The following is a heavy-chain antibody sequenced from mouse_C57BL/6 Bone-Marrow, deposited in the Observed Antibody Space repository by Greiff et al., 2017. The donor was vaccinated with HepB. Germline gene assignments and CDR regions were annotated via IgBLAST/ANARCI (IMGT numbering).Heavy chain of an antibody. J-gene: IGHJ2*01. CDR3: ARVESNYYFDY. Sequence: EVKLVESGPGLVKPSQSLSLTCSVTGYSITSGYYWNWIRQFPGNKLEWMGYISYDGSNNYNPSLKNRISITRDTSKNQFFLKLNSVTTEDTATYYCARVESNYYFDYWGQGTTLTVSS. V-gene: IGHV3-6*01. CDR2: ISYDGSN. D-gene: IGHD2-5*01. CDR1: GYSITSGYY.